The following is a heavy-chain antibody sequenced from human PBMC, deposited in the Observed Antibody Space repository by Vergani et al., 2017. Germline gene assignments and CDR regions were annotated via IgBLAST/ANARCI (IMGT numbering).Heavy chain of an antibody. CDR2: IDHTGRP. Sequence: QVQLQQWGGGLLKPSETLSLTCVVNGGSFTSYHWTWIRQSPGEGLEWVGDIDHTGRPYYNPSLKSRLTMSVDNSRNQFSLTLNSVTATDTAIYFFARVNTETNGHLCYYYYMDVWGQGTVVTVS. J-gene: IGHJ6*03. CDR1: GGSFTSYH. D-gene: IGHD4-11*01. CDR3: ARVNTETNGHLCYYYYMDV. V-gene: IGHV4-34*01.